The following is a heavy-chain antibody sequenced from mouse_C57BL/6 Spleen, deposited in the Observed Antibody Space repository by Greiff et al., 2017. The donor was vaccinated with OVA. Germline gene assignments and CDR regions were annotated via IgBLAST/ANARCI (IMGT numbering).Heavy chain of an antibody. Sequence: VQLQQSGPELVKPGASVKLSCKASGYTFTRYDINWVKQRPGQGLEWIGWIYPRDGSTKYNEKFKGKATLTVDTSSSTAYMELHSLTSEDSAVYFCAREITTVVADYAMDYWGQGTSVTVSS. CDR3: AREITTVVADYAMDY. V-gene: IGHV1-85*01. CDR2: IYPRDGST. CDR1: GYTFTRYD. D-gene: IGHD1-1*01. J-gene: IGHJ4*01.